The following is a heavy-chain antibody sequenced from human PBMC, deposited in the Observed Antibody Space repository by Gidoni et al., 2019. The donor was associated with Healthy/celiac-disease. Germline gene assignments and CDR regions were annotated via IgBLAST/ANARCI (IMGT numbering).Heavy chain of an antibody. CDR2: IYWNDDK. CDR1: GFSLSTSGVG. D-gene: IGHD3-10*01. J-gene: IGHJ6*02. CDR3: AHRSWVRGVINFYGMDV. V-gene: IGHV2-5*01. Sequence: QITLKESGPTLVKPTQTLTLTCTFSGFSLSTSGVGVGWISQPPGKALEWLALIYWNDDKRYSPSLKSRLTITKDTSKNQVVLTMTNMDPVDTATYYCAHRSWVRGVINFYGMDVWGQGTTVTVSS.